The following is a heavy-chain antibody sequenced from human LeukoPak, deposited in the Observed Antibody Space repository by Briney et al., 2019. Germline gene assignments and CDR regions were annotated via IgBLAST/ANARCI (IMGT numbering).Heavy chain of an antibody. J-gene: IGHJ3*02. CDR2: IQYHGSDI. V-gene: IGHV3-30*02. CDR3: ARAKWDLTEGAFDI. CDR1: GFTFSSHG. D-gene: IGHD1-26*01. Sequence: GGSLRLSCAASGFTFSSHGMHWVRQAPGKGLEWVAFIQYHGSDIFYADSVKGRFTISRDNSKNTLYLQMNSLRAEDTAVYYCARAKWDLTEGAFDIWGQGTMVTVSS.